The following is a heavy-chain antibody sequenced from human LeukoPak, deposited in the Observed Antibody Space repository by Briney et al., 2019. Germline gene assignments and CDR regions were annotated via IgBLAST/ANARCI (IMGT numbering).Heavy chain of an antibody. CDR3: ATAPPIAAAAKFDY. J-gene: IGHJ4*02. D-gene: IGHD6-13*01. Sequence: ASVKVSCKASGYTFTGYYMQWVRQAPGKGLEWMGGFDPEDGETIYAQKFQGRVTMTEDTSTDTAYMELSSLRSEDTAVYYCATAPPIAAAAKFDYWGQGTLVTVSS. CDR1: GYTFTGYY. CDR2: FDPEDGET. V-gene: IGHV1-24*01.